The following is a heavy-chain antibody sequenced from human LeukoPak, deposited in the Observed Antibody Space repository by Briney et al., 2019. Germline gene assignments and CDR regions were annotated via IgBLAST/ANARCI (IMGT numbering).Heavy chain of an antibody. CDR1: GYTFTSYY. J-gene: IGHJ4*02. V-gene: IGHV1-46*01. D-gene: IGHD5-12*01. CDR2: INPSGGST. CDR3: ARGGSRGYSGYGPQQYFDY. Sequence: ASVKVSCKASGYTFTSYYMHWVRQAPGQGLEWMGIINPSGGSTSYAQKFQGRVTMTRDTSISTAYMELSRLRSDDTAVYYCARGGSRGYSGYGPQQYFDYWGQGTLVTVSS.